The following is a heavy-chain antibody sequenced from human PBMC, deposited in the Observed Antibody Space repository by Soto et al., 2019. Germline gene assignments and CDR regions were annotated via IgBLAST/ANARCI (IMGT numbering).Heavy chain of an antibody. J-gene: IGHJ4*02. CDR2: ISGSGGST. CDR1: GFTFSSYA. Sequence: GGSLRLSCAASGFTFSSYAMSWVRQAPGKGLEWVSAISGSGGSTYYADSVKGRFTISRDNSKNTLYLQMNSLRAEDTAVYYCAKDPVGAGYSSSYVDYWGQGTLVTVSS. D-gene: IGHD6-13*01. V-gene: IGHV3-23*01. CDR3: AKDPVGAGYSSSYVDY.